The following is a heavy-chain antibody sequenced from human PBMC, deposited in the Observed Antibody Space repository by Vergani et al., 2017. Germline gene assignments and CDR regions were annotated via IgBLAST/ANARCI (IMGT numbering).Heavy chain of an antibody. J-gene: IGHJ4*02. CDR3: NTRFKSGWSGEY. V-gene: IGHV3-72*01. CDR1: GFIFSDHY. Sequence: EVQVVESGGGLVQPGGSLRLSCAASGFIFSDHYMDWVRQAPGKGLEWVGRIRNKANDYTTQYAASVKGRFTISRDDSKSYLYLQMNNLKTEDTAVYYCNTRFKSGWSGEYWGQGTLVTVSS. CDR2: IRNKANDYTT. D-gene: IGHD6-19*01.